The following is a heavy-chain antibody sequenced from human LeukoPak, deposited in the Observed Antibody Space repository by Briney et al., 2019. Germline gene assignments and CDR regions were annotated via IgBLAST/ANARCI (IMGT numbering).Heavy chain of an antibody. CDR2: IYTSGST. V-gene: IGHV4-4*07. CDR3: ARDGDF. D-gene: IGHD3-3*01. Sequence: GSLRLSCAASGFTFSSFWMSWVRQPPGKGLEWIGRIYTSGSTNYNPSLKSRVTMSVDTSKNQFSLKLSSVTAADTAVYYCARDGDFWGQGTLVTVSS. CDR1: GFTFSSFW. J-gene: IGHJ4*02.